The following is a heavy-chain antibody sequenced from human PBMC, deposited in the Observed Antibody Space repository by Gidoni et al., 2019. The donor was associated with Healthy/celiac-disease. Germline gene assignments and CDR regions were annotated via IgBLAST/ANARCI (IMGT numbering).Heavy chain of an antibody. Sequence: GRFTISRDNSKNTLYLQMNSLRAEDTAIYYCAKGYSSGWYYFDYWGQGTLVTVSS. J-gene: IGHJ4*02. V-gene: IGHV3-23*01. D-gene: IGHD6-19*01. CDR3: AKGYSSGWYYFDY.